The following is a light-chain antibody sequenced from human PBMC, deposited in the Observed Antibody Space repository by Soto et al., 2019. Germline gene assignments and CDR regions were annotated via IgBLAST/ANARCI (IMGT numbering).Light chain of an antibody. Sequence: DIQMTQSPSSLSVSVGDRVTITCRASQYISDFLNWYQQKPGKAPVILIYAASTLQSGVPSRFTGSRSETNFTLIISSLQPDDFETYYCQQSYTTPLTLAGRTKVEIK. J-gene: IGKJ4*01. CDR3: QQSYTTPLT. V-gene: IGKV1-39*01. CDR1: QYISDF. CDR2: AAS.